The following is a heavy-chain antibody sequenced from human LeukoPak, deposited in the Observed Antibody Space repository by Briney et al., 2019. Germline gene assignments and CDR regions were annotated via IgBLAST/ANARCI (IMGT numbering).Heavy chain of an antibody. CDR3: ARRGYYYDSSGYYLGGFDY. CDR2: TTYDGSNK. Sequence: GRSLRLSCAASGFTFRSYAMHWVRQAPGKGLEWEAATTYDGSNKKYADSVKGRFTISRDNSKNTLYLQMNSLRAEDTAVYYCARRGYYYDSSGYYLGGFDYWGQGTLVTVSS. V-gene: IGHV3-30*04. J-gene: IGHJ4*02. CDR1: GFTFRSYA. D-gene: IGHD3-22*01.